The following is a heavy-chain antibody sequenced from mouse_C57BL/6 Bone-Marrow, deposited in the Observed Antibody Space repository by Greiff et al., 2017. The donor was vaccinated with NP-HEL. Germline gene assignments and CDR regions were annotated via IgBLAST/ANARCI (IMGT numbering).Heavy chain of an antibody. V-gene: IGHV5-17*01. CDR2: ISSGSSTI. Sequence: EVHLVESGGGLVKPGGSLKLSCAASGFTFSDYGMHWVRQAPEKGLEWVAYISSGSSTIYYADTVKGRFPISRDNAKNTLFLQMTSLRAEDTAMYYCARTHGSSDYAMDYWGQGTSVTVSS. D-gene: IGHD1-1*01. CDR3: ARTHGSSDYAMDY. CDR1: GFTFSDYG. J-gene: IGHJ4*01.